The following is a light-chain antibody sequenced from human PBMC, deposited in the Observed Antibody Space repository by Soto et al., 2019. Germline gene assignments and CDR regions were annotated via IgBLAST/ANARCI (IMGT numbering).Light chain of an antibody. CDR2: GAS. CDR3: QQYGSSPKA. Sequence: EKVMTQSPATLSVSPGERATLSCGANQSVTSNYLAWYQQKPGQAPRLVIYGASTRATGIPARFSGSGSGTDFTLTISRLEPEDFAVYYCQQYGSSPKAFGGGTKVDI. J-gene: IGKJ4*01. V-gene: IGKV3-20*01. CDR1: QSVTSNY.